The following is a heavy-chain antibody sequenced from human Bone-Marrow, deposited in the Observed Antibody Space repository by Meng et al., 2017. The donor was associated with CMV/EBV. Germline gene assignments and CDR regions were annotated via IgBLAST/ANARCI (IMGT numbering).Heavy chain of an antibody. CDR3: AKDALGYCSSTSCHYGMDV. D-gene: IGHD2-2*03. Sequence: GGSLRLSCAASGFTFSSYGMPWVRQAPGKGLEWVAFIRYDGSNKYYADSVKGRFTISRDYSKNTLYLQMNSLRAEDTAVYYCAKDALGYCSSTSCHYGMDVWGQGTTVTVSS. CDR2: IRYDGSNK. J-gene: IGHJ6*02. V-gene: IGHV3-30*02. CDR1: GFTFSSYG.